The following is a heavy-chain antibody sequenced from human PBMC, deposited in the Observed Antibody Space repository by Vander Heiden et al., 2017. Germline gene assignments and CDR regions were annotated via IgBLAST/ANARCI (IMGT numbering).Heavy chain of an antibody. CDR2: VSGNSDIT. CDR3: AKSYYSKSSASTRAFDI. Sequence: EVQLLESGGGLVQPGGSLRLSCAASGFTFSISGMNWVRQAPGKGLEWVSIVSGNSDITYYADSVKGRFTISRDNSNNTLYLQMNSLRAEDTALYYCAKSYYSKSSASTRAFDIWGQGTMVTVSS. D-gene: IGHD3-22*01. V-gene: IGHV3-23*01. CDR1: GFTFSISG. J-gene: IGHJ3*02.